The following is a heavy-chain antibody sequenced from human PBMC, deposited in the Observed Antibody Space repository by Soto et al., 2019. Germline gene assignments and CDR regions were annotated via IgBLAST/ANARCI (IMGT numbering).Heavy chain of an antibody. CDR2: FDAEDGET. CDR1: GYTLTQLS. V-gene: IGHV1-24*01. J-gene: IGHJ3*02. CDR3: ETDYMTGHRGAFDI. D-gene: IGHD3-9*01. Sequence: ASVKVSCKVSGYTLTQLSMHWVRQAPGKGLEWMGGFDAEDGETIYAQKLQGRVTMTEDTATDTAYMELTSLRSEDTAVYYCETDYMTGHRGAFDIWGQGTMVTVSS.